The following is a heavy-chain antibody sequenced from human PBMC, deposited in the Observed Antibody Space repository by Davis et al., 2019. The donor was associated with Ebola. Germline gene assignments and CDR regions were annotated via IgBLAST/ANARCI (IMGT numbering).Heavy chain of an antibody. CDR2: INPNSGGT. V-gene: IGHV1-2*04. CDR1: GYTFTGYY. Sequence: AASVKVSCKASGYTFTGYYMHWVRQAPGQGLEWMGWINPNSGGTNYAQKFQGWVTMTRDTSISTAYMELSRLRSDDTAVYYCARSPRYGDPYYFDYWGQGTLVTVSS. CDR3: ARSPRYGDPYYFDY. D-gene: IGHD4-17*01. J-gene: IGHJ4*02.